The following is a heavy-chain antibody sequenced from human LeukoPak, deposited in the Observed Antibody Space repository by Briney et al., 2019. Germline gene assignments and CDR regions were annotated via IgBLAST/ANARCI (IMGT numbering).Heavy chain of an antibody. J-gene: IGHJ4*02. CDR1: GFTFSSYA. V-gene: IGHV3-23*01. CDR2: ISGSGGST. D-gene: IGHD2-21*02. CDR3: AKDPFAYCGGDCYAYYFDY. Sequence: GGSLRLSCAASGFTFSSYAMSWVRQAPGKGLEWVSAISGSGGSTYYADSVKGRLTISRDNSKNTLYLQMNSLRAEDTAVYYCAKDPFAYCGGDCYAYYFDYWGQGTLVTVSS.